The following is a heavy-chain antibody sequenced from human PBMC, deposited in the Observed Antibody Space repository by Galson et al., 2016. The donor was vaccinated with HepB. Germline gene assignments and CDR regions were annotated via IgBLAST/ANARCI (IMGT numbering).Heavy chain of an antibody. CDR2: ITWNSDTV. D-gene: IGHD2-8*01. CDR3: ARDGPHYVLRKYYVMDV. Sequence: SLRLSCAASGFTFDDYALHWVRQAPGKGLEWVSHITWNSDTVVYADSVKGRFTISRDNGRNSLYLQMNSLRSEDTAVYFCARDGPHYVLRKYYVMDVWGKGTTVTVSS. J-gene: IGHJ6*04. V-gene: IGHV3-9*01. CDR1: GFTFDDYA.